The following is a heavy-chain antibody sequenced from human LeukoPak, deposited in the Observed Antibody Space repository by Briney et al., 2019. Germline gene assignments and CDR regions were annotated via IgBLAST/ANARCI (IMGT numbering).Heavy chain of an antibody. J-gene: IGHJ4*02. CDR1: GGSISSYY. CDR3: ARVGSSSDRFDY. Sequence: SETLSLTCTVSGGSISSYYWSWIRQPPGKGLEWIGYIYYSGSTNYNPSLKSRVTISVDTSKNQFSLKLSSVTAADTAVYYCARVGSSSDRFDYLGQGTLVTVSS. D-gene: IGHD6-6*01. V-gene: IGHV4-59*01. CDR2: IYYSGST.